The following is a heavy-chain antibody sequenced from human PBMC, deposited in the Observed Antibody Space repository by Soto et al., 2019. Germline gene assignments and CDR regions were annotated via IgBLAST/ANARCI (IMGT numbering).Heavy chain of an antibody. Sequence: GGSLRLSCAASGFTFSSYSVNWVRQAPGKGLEWVSYISSSSSTIYYADSVKGRFTISRDNAKNSLYLQMNSLRAEDTAVYYCARDQPGYSYGYGLGYWGQGTLVTVS. CDR2: ISSSSSTI. V-gene: IGHV3-48*04. CDR3: ARDQPGYSYGYGLGY. J-gene: IGHJ4*02. D-gene: IGHD5-18*01. CDR1: GFTFSSYS.